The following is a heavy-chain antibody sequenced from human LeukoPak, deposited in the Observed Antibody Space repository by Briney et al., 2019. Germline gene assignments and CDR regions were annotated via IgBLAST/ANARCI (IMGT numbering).Heavy chain of an antibody. CDR3: ARSGYYTLDAFDI. CDR1: GYTFTSYA. J-gene: IGHJ3*02. Sequence: KPGASVKVSCKASGYTFTSYAMHWVRQTPGQRLEWVGWINAGNGNTKYSQKFQGRVTMTRDTSISTAYMELSRLRSDDTAVYYCARSGYYTLDAFDIWGQGTMVTVSS. V-gene: IGHV1-3*01. CDR2: INAGNGNT. D-gene: IGHD5-12*01.